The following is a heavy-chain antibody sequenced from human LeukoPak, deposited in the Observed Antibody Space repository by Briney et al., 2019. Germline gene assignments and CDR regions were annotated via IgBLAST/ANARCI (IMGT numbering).Heavy chain of an antibody. CDR1: GFTFSSYA. CDR3: ARDYRHDYGDYFDY. Sequence: GGSLRLSCAASGFTFSSYAMHWVRQAPGKGLEWVAVISYDGCNKYYADSVKGRFTISRDNSKNTLYLQMNSLRAEDTAVYYCARDYRHDYGDYFDYWGQGTLVTVSS. V-gene: IGHV3-30-3*01. CDR2: ISYDGCNK. D-gene: IGHD4-17*01. J-gene: IGHJ4*02.